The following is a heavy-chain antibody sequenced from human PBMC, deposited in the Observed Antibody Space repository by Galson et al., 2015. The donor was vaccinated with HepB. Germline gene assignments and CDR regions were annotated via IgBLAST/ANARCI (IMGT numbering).Heavy chain of an antibody. J-gene: IGHJ5*02. Sequence: LRLSCAASGFSISDYYMTWVRQAPGKGLEWVANINKDGSEKYYLDSVKGRFTVSRDNARRSLWLQMNNLRVEDTAVYYCVRDREVAGGGDWFDPWGQGTLVTVSS. CDR2: INKDGSEK. CDR1: GFSISDYY. D-gene: IGHD6-13*01. V-gene: IGHV3-7*01. CDR3: VRDREVAGGGDWFDP.